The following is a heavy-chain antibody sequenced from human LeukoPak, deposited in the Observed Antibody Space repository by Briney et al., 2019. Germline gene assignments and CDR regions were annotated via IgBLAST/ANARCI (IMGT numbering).Heavy chain of an antibody. D-gene: IGHD5-12*01. CDR3: ARSPGRYSGYKWCFDY. CDR1: GYIFSNYG. J-gene: IGHJ4*02. V-gene: IGHV1-18*04. CDR2: ISPRNGNT. Sequence: GGSVKVSCKTSGYIFSNYGIHWLRQAPGKGLEWVGWISPRNGNTHYAHRVQGRVSMTADTPTSTASMELRSLRADDTVLYYCARSPGRYSGYKWCFDYWGQGILVAGPS.